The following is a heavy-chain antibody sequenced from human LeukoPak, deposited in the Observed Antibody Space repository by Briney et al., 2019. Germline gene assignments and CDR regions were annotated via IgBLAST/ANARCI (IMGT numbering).Heavy chain of an antibody. CDR3: ARDRSIAAAGSLDY. Sequence: GGSLRLSCAASGFTFSSYSMNWVRQAPGKGLEWVSSISSSSSYIYYADSVKGRFTIPRDNAKNSLYLQMNSLRAEDTAVYYCARDRSIAAAGSLDYWGQGTLVTVSS. V-gene: IGHV3-21*01. D-gene: IGHD6-13*01. J-gene: IGHJ4*02. CDR1: GFTFSSYS. CDR2: ISSSSSYI.